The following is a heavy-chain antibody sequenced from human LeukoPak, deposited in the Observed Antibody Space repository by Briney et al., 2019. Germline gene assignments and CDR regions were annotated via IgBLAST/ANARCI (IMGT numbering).Heavy chain of an antibody. V-gene: IGHV3-23*01. CDR3: AKVFCTSISCPFDY. Sequence: PRGSLRLSCAASGFPLSNYAMSWVRQTPGKGLEWLSAFSGSGGSTYYEDSVKGRFTISRDNSKNTLYLQMNSLRAEDTAVYYCAKVFCTSISCPFDYWGQGTLVTVSS. CDR1: GFPLSNYA. CDR2: FSGSGGST. D-gene: IGHD2-2*01. J-gene: IGHJ4*02.